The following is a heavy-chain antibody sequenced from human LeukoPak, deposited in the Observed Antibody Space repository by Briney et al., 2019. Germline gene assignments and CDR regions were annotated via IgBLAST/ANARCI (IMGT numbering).Heavy chain of an antibody. CDR2: INWNGGST. J-gene: IGHJ6*03. Sequence: PXGSLRLSCAASXFTFDDYGMRWVRHAPGKGVEWVSGINWNGGSTVYADSVKGRFTISRDNSKNTLYLQMNSLRAEDAAVYYCARRADINYFYMDVWGKGTTVTVSS. CDR3: ARRADINYFYMDV. CDR1: XFTFDDYG. V-gene: IGHV3-20*04.